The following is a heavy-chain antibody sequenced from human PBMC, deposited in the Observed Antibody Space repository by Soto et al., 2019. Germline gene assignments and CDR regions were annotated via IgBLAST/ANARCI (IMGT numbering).Heavy chain of an antibody. J-gene: IGHJ4*02. Sequence: QVNLVQSGAEVKKPGASVKVSCKASGYNFNGYYIHWVRQAPGQGPEWMGWMNPNTGGANYAQKFQGKVIMTTDTSISTAYLELRSLTSDDTAVYYCAKVISTIGSKQWLAQTKHQALDYWGQGTLVTVSS. CDR2: MNPNTGGA. V-gene: IGHV1-2*02. D-gene: IGHD6-19*01. CDR1: GYNFNGYY. CDR3: AKVISTIGSKQWLAQTKHQALDY.